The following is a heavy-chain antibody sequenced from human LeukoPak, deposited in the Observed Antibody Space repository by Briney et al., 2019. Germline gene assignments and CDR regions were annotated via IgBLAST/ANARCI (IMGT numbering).Heavy chain of an antibody. J-gene: IGHJ4*02. Sequence: ASVKVSCKASGYTFTGYYMHWVRQAPGQGLEWMGWINPNSGGTNYAQKFQGRVTMTRDTSISTAYMELSRLRSDDTAVYYCARFRDGGLQFDYWGQETLVTVSS. D-gene: IGHD2-21*02. CDR1: GYTFTGYY. CDR2: INPNSGGT. CDR3: ARFRDGGLQFDY. V-gene: IGHV1-2*02.